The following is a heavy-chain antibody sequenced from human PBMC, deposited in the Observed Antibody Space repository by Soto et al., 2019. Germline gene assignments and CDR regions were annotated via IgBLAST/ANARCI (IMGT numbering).Heavy chain of an antibody. CDR2: IYHSGST. CDR1: GGSVSSGSYY. D-gene: IGHD2-2*02. CDR3: AREGYCSSTSCYRGGDY. Sequence: LSLTCTVSGGSVSSGSYYWNWIRQPPGKGLEWVGYIYHSGSTNYNPSLKSRVTISVDTSKNQFSLKLSSVTAADTAVYYCAREGYCSSTSCYRGGDYWGQGTLVTVSS. V-gene: IGHV4-61*01. J-gene: IGHJ4*02.